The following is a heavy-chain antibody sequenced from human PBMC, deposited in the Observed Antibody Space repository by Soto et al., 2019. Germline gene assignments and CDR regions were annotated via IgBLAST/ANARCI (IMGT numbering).Heavy chain of an antibody. CDR2: IAYSGST. J-gene: IGHJ6*02. D-gene: IGHD2-21*01. Sequence: NPSETLSLTCTVSGVSVSSAGYYWTWIRQPPGKGLAWLGYIAYSGSTYYNPSLKSRITISLDTSKSQFSLKLTSVTAADTAVYYCVRFVNYYYYGVDVWGQGTTVTVSS. V-gene: IGHV4-31*03. CDR1: GVSVSSAGYY. CDR3: VRFVNYYYYGVDV.